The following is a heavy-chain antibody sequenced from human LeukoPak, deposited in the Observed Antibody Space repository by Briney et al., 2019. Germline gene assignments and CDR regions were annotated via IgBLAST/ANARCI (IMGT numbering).Heavy chain of an antibody. CDR3: ARGSTGPDS. D-gene: IGHD1-1*01. CDR2: IGTSDSST. J-gene: IGHJ4*02. V-gene: IGHV3-23*01. Sequence: GGSLRLSCAASGFTFSTYAMTWVRQAPGRGLEWVSTIGTSDSSTYYADSVQGRFTISRDNSHNALYLQMTRLRAEDSAVYYWARGSTGPDSSGQGTLVTVSS. CDR1: GFTFSTYA.